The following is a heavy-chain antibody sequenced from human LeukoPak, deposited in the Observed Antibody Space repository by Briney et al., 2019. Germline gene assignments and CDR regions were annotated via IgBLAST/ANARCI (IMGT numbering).Heavy chain of an antibody. V-gene: IGHV3-30*18. CDR2: ISLDVSNQ. D-gene: IGHD2-15*01. CDR1: GFSFSSFG. J-gene: IGHJ4*02. Sequence: PGGSLRLSCAAAGFSFSSFGIHWVRQAPGKGLEWVAVISLDVSNQYYADSVKGRLTISRDNSENALFLQMNSLRAEDTAVYYCAKDLGHCSGGICYYFDYWGQGPLVTVSS. CDR3: AKDLGHCSGGICYYFDY.